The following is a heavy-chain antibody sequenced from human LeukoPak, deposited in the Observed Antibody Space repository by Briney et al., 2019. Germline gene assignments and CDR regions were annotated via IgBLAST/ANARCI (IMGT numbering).Heavy chain of an antibody. CDR1: GGSFSSYY. V-gene: IGHV4-34*01. D-gene: IGHD3-10*01. CDR3: ASSRITMVRGVIRY. Sequence: SETLSLTCAVYGGSFSSYYWSWIRQPPGKGLEWIGEINHSGSTNYNPSLKSRVTISVDTSKNQFSLKLSSVTAADTAVYYCASSRITMVRGVIRYWGQGTLVTVSS. J-gene: IGHJ4*02. CDR2: INHSGST.